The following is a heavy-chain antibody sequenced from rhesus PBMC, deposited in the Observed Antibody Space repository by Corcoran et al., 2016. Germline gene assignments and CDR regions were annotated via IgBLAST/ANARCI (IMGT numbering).Heavy chain of an antibody. Sequence: EVQLVESGGALAQPGGSLRLSCAASGFTFDDYAMHWVRQAPGKGLEWVSRISWNSGNKYYADSVKGRFTISGDNAKNSLLLQMDRLRAEDTAVYYCTRDSRSTFDYWGQGVLVTVSS. CDR2: ISWNSGNK. V-gene: IGHV3-134*01. CDR3: TRDSRSTFDY. CDR1: GFTFDDYA. J-gene: IGHJ4*01.